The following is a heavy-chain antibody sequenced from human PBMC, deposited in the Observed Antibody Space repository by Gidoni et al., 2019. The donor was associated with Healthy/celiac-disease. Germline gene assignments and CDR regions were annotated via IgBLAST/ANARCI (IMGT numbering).Heavy chain of an antibody. CDR2: IYSGGST. D-gene: IGHD6-13*01. CDR3: ARGPGYSSSWYYFDY. J-gene: IGHJ4*02. CDR1: GFTVSSNY. V-gene: IGHV3-66*01. Sequence: EVQLVESGGGLVQPGGSLRLSCAASGFTVSSNYMSWVRQASGKGLELVSVIYSGGSTYYADSVKGRFTISRDNSKNTLYLQMNSLRAEDTAVYYCARGPGYSSSWYYFDYWGQGTLVTVSS.